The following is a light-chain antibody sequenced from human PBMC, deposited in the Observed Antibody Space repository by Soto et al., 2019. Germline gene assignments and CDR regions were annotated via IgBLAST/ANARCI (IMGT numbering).Light chain of an antibody. V-gene: IGKV3-20*01. CDR3: QQYGNSPFT. J-gene: IGKJ3*01. CDR2: GTS. Sequence: ENVLTQSPGTLSLSPGERAILSCRASQSLKNSQLAWYQQKPGQAPRLLFSGTSTRATGIPDRFTGSGSGTDFTLTISRLEPEDFAVYYCQQYGNSPFTFGPGTTVDFK. CDR1: QSLKNSQ.